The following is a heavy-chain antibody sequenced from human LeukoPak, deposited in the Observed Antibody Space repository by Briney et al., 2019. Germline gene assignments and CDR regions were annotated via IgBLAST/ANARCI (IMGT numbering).Heavy chain of an antibody. V-gene: IGHV4-34*01. Sequence: SETLSLTCTVSRDSISGYYWSWIRQPPGKGLEWIGEINHSGSTNYNPSLKSRVTISVDTSKNQFSLKLSSVTAADTAVYYCARGSGWYQQHRRYYYYYMDVWGKGTTVTVSS. D-gene: IGHD6-19*01. CDR1: RDSISGYY. CDR2: INHSGST. J-gene: IGHJ6*03. CDR3: ARGSGWYQQHRRYYYYYMDV.